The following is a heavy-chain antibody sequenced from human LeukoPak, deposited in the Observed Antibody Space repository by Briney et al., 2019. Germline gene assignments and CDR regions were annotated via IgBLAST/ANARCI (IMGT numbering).Heavy chain of an antibody. J-gene: IGHJ4*02. CDR1: GGSISSYY. Sequence: SETLSLTCTVSGGSISSYYWSWIREPPGGGRGWIGYIYYSGSTNYNPSLKSRVTISVDTSKNPFSLKLSSVTAADTAVYYCARGRDSSSWLPDYWGQGTLVTVSS. D-gene: IGHD6-13*01. CDR2: IYYSGST. V-gene: IGHV4-59*08. CDR3: ARGRDSSSWLPDY.